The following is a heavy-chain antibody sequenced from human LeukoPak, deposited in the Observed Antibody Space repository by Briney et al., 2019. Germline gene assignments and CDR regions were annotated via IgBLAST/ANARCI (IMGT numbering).Heavy chain of an antibody. CDR2: ISWNSGSI. V-gene: IGHV3-9*01. CDR1: GFTFDDYA. Sequence: GGSLRLTCAASGFTFDDYAMHWVRQAPGKGLEWVSGISWNSGSIGYADSVKGRFTISRDNAKNSLYLQMNSLRAEDTALYYCAKAGIVLRYFDWLSYFDYWGQGTLVTVSS. D-gene: IGHD3-9*01. CDR3: AKAGIVLRYFDWLSYFDY. J-gene: IGHJ4*02.